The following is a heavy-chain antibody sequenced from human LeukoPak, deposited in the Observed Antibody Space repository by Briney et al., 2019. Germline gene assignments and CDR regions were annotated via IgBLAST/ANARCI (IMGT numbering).Heavy chain of an antibody. CDR2: LSYVEHT. J-gene: IGHJ4*02. CDR3: ARLNRPGHEYGAYEYCDS. V-gene: IGHV3-30*03. CDR1: GFTFSSYW. Sequence: GGSLRLSCAASGFTFSSYWMSWVRQPPGKGLEWVAVLSYVEHTAYAESVKGRFSISRDVSESTLYLQMDSLRVEDTAVYYCARLNRPGHEYGAYEYCDSWGQGTLVTVSS. D-gene: IGHD4-17*01.